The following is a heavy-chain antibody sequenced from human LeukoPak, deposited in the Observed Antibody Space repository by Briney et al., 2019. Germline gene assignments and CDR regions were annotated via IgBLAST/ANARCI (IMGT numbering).Heavy chain of an antibody. V-gene: IGHV4-59*01. Sequence: SETLSLTCTVSGGSISSYYWSWILQPPGKGLEWIGYIYYSGSTNYNPSLKSRVTISVDTSKNQFSLKLSSVTAADTAVYYCARGAVNSYYYYYMDVWGKGTTVTVSS. CDR2: IYYSGST. D-gene: IGHD4-11*01. CDR1: GGSISSYY. CDR3: ARGAVNSYYYYYMDV. J-gene: IGHJ6*03.